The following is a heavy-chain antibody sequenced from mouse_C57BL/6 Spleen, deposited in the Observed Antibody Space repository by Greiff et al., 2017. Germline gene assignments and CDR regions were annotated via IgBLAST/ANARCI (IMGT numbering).Heavy chain of an antibody. Sequence: QVQLQQSGAELVKPGASVKISCKASGYTFTDYYINWVKQRPGQGLEWIGKLGPGSGSTYYNEKFKGKATLTADKSSSTAYMQLSSLTSEDSAVYFCARTAQADAWFAYWGQGTLVTVSA. CDR2: LGPGSGST. D-gene: IGHD3-2*02. J-gene: IGHJ3*01. CDR3: ARTAQADAWFAY. V-gene: IGHV1-77*01. CDR1: GYTFTDYY.